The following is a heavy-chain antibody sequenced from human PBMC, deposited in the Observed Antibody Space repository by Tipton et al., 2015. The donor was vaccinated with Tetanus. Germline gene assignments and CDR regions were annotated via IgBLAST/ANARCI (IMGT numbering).Heavy chain of an antibody. J-gene: IGHJ6*03. CDR3: ARSEQQLVRGYYYYYYMDV. Sequence: GLVKPSETLSLTCTVSGGSISSYYWSWIRQPPGKGLEWIGYIYYSGSTNYNPPLKSRVTISVDTSKNQFSLKLSSVTAADTAVYYCARSEQQLVRGYYYYYYMDVWGKGTTVTVSS. D-gene: IGHD6-13*01. V-gene: IGHV4-59*01. CDR2: IYYSGST. CDR1: GGSISSYY.